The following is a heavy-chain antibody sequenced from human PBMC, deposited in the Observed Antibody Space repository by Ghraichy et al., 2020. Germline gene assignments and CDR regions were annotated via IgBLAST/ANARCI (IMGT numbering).Heavy chain of an antibody. V-gene: IGHV4-38-2*02. J-gene: IGHJ5*02. Sequence: SETLSLTCTVSGYSISSGYYWSWIRQSPGKGLEWIGCIYHTGSTFYNPSLESRVAISVDTSRNQFSLKLNSVTAADTAVYYCARQGSGWYVNWFDPWGQGTLVTVSS. CDR3: ARQGSGWYVNWFDP. CDR2: IYHTGST. CDR1: GYSISSGYY. D-gene: IGHD6-19*01.